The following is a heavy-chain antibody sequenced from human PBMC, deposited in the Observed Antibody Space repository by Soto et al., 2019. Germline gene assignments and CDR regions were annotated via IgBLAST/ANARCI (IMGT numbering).Heavy chain of an antibody. CDR2: ITGSGGNT. Sequence: GGSLRLSCAASGFTFSKYAMSWVRQAPGKGLEWVSGITGSGGNTYYPDSVKGRFTISRDNSMDTLYLQMNSLRVEDTAVYYCAKDQRYNAYDPYYWGQGTLVTLSS. CDR3: AKDQRYNAYDPYY. V-gene: IGHV3-23*01. CDR1: GFTFSKYA. D-gene: IGHD5-12*01. J-gene: IGHJ4*02.